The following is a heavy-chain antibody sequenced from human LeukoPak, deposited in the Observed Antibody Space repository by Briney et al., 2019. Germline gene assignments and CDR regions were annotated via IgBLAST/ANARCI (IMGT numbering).Heavy chain of an antibody. Sequence: SENLSLTCTVSGGSISSYYWSWIRQPPGKGLEWIGYIYYSGSTNYNPSLKSRVTISVDTSKNQFSLKLSSVTAADTAVYYCARVMGVTAKYYFDYWGQGTLVTVSS. CDR1: GGSISSYY. CDR3: ARVMGVTAKYYFDY. V-gene: IGHV4-59*01. D-gene: IGHD2-21*02. CDR2: IYYSGST. J-gene: IGHJ4*02.